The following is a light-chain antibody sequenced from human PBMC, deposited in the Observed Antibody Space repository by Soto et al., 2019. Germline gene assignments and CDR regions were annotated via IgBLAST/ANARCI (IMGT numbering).Light chain of an antibody. CDR2: DAS. CDR1: QIVSSNY. Sequence: EVVLTQSPVSLSLSPGERATLSCGASQIVSSNYLAWYQQKPGLAPRLLIYDASSRATGVPDRFRGSGSWTDFTLTISRLEPEDFAVYYCQQYGDSPPRTFGGGTKVEIK. V-gene: IGKV3D-20*01. J-gene: IGKJ4*01. CDR3: QQYGDSPPRT.